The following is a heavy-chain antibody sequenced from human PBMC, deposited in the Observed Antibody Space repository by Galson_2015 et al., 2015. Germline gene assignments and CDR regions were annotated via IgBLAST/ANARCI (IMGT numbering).Heavy chain of an antibody. J-gene: IGHJ4*02. CDR2: TYHRSKWYN. CDR3: VRDGYDYIWGSYRYFDS. D-gene: IGHD3-16*02. Sequence: CAISGDSVSGNSAAWNWIRQSPSRGLEWLGRTYHRSKWYNDYAVSVKSRISINPDTSKNQVSLQLSSVTPGDTAVYYCVRDGYDYIWGSYRYFDSWGQGTLVTVSS. V-gene: IGHV6-1*01. CDR1: GDSVSGNSAA.